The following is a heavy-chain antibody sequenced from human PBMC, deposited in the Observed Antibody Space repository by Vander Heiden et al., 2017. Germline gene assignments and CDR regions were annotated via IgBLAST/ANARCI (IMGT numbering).Heavy chain of an antibody. CDR1: GFTFSSYA. Sequence: EVQLLESGGGLVQPGGSLRLSCAASGFTFSSYAMSWVRQAPGKGLEWVSAISGSGGSTYYADSVKGRFTISRDNSKNTLYLQMKSMRAEDTAVYYYAKEASSGWYATVDYWGHGTMVTVSS. J-gene: IGHJ4*01. CDR2: ISGSGGST. D-gene: IGHD6-19*01. CDR3: AKEASSGWYATVDY. V-gene: IGHV3-23*01.